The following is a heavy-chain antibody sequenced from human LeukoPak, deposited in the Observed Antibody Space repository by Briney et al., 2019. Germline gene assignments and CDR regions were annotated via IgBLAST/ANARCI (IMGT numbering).Heavy chain of an antibody. J-gene: IGHJ6*02. CDR1: GGSISSYY. CDR3: AAMTYGGMDV. Sequence: SETLSLTCTVSGGSISSYYWSWIRQPPGKGLEWIGYIYYSGSTNYNPSLKSRVTISVDTSKNQFSLKLSSVTAADTAVYYCAAMTYGGMDVWGQGTTVTVSS. D-gene: IGHD2-2*01. V-gene: IGHV4-59*08. CDR2: IYYSGST.